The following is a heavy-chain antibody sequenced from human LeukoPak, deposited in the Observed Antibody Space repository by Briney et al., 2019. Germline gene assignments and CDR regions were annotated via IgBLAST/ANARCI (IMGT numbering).Heavy chain of an antibody. J-gene: IGHJ5*02. CDR2: IYYSGST. CDR3: ARRSRYQLPQYNWFDP. D-gene: IGHD2-2*01. CDR1: GGSISSSSYY. V-gene: IGHV4-39*07. Sequence: PSETLSLTCTVSGGSISSSSYYWGWIRQPPGKGLEWIGSIYYSGSTYYNPSLKSRVRMSLDKSKNQFSLNLSSVTAADTAIYYCARRSRYQLPQYNWFDPWGQGTLVTVSS.